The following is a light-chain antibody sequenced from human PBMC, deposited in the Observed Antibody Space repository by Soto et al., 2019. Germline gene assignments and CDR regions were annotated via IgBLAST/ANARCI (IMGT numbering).Light chain of an antibody. CDR2: DAS. CDR1: QSISSW. CDR3: QQYNSYHT. V-gene: IGKV1-5*01. J-gene: IGKJ2*01. Sequence: DIQMTQSPSTLSASVGDRVTITCRASQSISSWLAWYQQXXXKAPKLLIYDASSLESGVPSRFSGSGSGTEFTLTISSLQPDDFATYYCQQYNSYHTFGQGTKLEIK.